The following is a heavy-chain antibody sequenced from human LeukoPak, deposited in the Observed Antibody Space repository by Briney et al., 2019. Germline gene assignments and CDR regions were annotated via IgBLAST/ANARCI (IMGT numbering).Heavy chain of an antibody. J-gene: IGHJ4*02. D-gene: IGHD3-3*01. CDR1: GFTFSSYE. CDR2: ISSSSSTI. V-gene: IGHV3-48*01. Sequence: GGSLRLSCAASGFTFSSYEMNWVRQAPGKGLEWVSYISSSSSTIYYADSVKGRFTISRDNAKNSLYLQMNSLRAEDTAVYYSARVGDFWSGYHLDYWGQGTLVTVSS. CDR3: ARVGDFWSGYHLDY.